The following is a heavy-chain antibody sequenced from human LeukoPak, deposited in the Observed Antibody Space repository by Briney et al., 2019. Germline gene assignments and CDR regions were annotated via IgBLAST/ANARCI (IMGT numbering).Heavy chain of an antibody. CDR3: SSTDCSGGSCYSYYFDY. CDR1: GGTFSSYA. V-gene: IGHV1-69*06. Sequence: SVKVSCKASGGTFSSYAISWVRQAPGQGLEWMGGIIPIFGTANYAQKFQGRVTITADKSTSTAYMELSSLRSEDAAVYYWSSTDCSGGSCYSYYFDYWGQGTLVTVSS. CDR2: IIPIFGTA. J-gene: IGHJ4*02. D-gene: IGHD2-15*01.